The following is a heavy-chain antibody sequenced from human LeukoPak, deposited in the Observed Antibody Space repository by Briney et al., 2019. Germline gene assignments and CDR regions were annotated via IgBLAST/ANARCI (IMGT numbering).Heavy chain of an antibody. CDR1: GFTFSSYA. V-gene: IGHV3-30-3*01. Sequence: PGRSLRLSCAASGFTFSSYAMYWVRQAPGKGLEWVAVISYDGSNKYYADSVKGRFTISRDNSKNTLYLQMNSLRAEDTAVYYCARAGYCSSTSCYPYYYYYYMDVWGKGTTVTVSS. J-gene: IGHJ6*03. CDR3: ARAGYCSSTSCYPYYYYYYMDV. D-gene: IGHD2-2*01. CDR2: ISYDGSNK.